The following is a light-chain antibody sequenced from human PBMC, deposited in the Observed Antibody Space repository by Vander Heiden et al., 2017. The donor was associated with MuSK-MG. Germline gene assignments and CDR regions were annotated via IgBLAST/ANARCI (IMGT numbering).Light chain of an antibody. Sequence: SYVLTQPPSVSVAPGQTARITCEGDNIGDKSVHWYQQRPGLAPIYQQKAGRAPVMVVFDDRDRPLGIPERFSGANSGNTATLTISRVEAEDEADYYCQVWESGSDHPVFGGGTKLTVL. CDR2: DDR. V-gene: IGLV3-21*02. CDR1: NIGDKS. CDR3: QVWESGSDHPV. J-gene: IGLJ2*01.